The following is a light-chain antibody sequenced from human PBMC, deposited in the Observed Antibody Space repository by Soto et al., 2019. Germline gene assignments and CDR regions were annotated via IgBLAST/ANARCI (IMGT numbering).Light chain of an antibody. Sequence: QSVLTQPPSVSGAPGQRVTISCTGSSSSIVAGYDVHWYQQLPGTAPKLLIYGNSNRPSEVPDRFSGSKSGTSASLAITGLQAEDEADYYCQSYDSSLSGSVVFGGGTKLTVL. CDR2: GNS. CDR1: SSSIVAGYD. CDR3: QSYDSSLSGSVV. V-gene: IGLV1-40*01. J-gene: IGLJ2*01.